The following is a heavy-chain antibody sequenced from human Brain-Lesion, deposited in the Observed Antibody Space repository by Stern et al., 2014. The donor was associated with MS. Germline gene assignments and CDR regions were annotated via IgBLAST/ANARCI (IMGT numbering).Heavy chain of an antibody. CDR3: ARDQRCITIFGVVTDYYYLGMDV. Sequence: VQLVESGAEVKKPGASVKVSCKTSGYIFTGYYIHWVRQAPGQGLEWMAWINPNTGCTKYAQQVQGRVTMSRDTSISTAYVELSSLTSDDTAVYYCARDQRCITIFGVVTDYYYLGMDVWGQGTTVTVSS. CDR1: GYIFTGYY. CDR2: INPNTGCT. V-gene: IGHV1-2*02. D-gene: IGHD3-3*01. J-gene: IGHJ6*02.